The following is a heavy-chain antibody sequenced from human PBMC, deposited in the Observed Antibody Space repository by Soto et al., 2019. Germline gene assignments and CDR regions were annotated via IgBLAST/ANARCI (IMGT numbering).Heavy chain of an antibody. J-gene: IGHJ1*01. Sequence: SETLSLTCTVSGGSISSSSYYWGWIRQPPGKGLEWIGSIYYSGSTYYNPSLKSRVTISVDTSKNQFSLKLSSVTTADTAVYYCARMKVRGVIAPLAEYFQHWGQGTLVTVSS. D-gene: IGHD3-10*01. V-gene: IGHV4-39*01. CDR1: GGSISSSSYY. CDR3: ARMKVRGVIAPLAEYFQH. CDR2: IYYSGST.